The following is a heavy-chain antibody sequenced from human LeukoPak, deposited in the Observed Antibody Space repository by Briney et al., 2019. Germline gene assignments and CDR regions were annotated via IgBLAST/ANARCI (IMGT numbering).Heavy chain of an antibody. D-gene: IGHD3-9*01. CDR2: ITGSGDTT. CDR3: AKWGDYDILTGYYVSDF. Sequence: PGASLRLSCAASGFIFRNYAMGWVRQAPGKGLEWVTAITGSGDTTYYADSVKGRFTISRDNSKNTLYVEMNTLRAEDTAVYYCAKWGDYDILTGYYVSDFWGQGTLVTVPS. J-gene: IGHJ4*02. CDR1: GFIFRNYA. V-gene: IGHV3-23*01.